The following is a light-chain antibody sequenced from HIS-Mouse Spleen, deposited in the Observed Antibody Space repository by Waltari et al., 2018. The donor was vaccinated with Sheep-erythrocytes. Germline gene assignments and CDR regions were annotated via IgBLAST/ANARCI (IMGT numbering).Light chain of an antibody. Sequence: SYELTQPPSVSVSPGQTASITCSGDKLGDKYACWYQQKPGHSPVLVIYPDSKRPSGIPERFSGSNSGTPATLTISGTQAMDEADDYCQAWDSSTVVFGGGTKLTVL. CDR2: PDS. CDR3: QAWDSSTVV. J-gene: IGLJ2*01. V-gene: IGLV3-1*01. CDR1: KLGDKY.